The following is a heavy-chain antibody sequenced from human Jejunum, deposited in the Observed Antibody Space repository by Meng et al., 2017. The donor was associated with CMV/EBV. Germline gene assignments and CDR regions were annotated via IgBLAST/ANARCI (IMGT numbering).Heavy chain of an antibody. CDR1: GSTFTDAW. J-gene: IGHJ4*02. V-gene: IGHV3-15*01. D-gene: IGHD3-16*01. Sequence: GSTFTDAWMGWVRLAPGKGLEWVGRIKSKRDGGTPDYAASVKGRFTIARDDSKNTLYLQMNSLRTEDTAVYHCATAAPNPGEFVYWGQGTLVTVSS. CDR2: IKSKRDGGTP. CDR3: ATAAPNPGEFVY.